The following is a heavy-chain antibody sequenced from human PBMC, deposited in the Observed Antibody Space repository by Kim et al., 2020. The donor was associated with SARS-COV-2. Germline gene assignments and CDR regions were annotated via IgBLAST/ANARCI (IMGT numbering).Heavy chain of an antibody. V-gene: IGHV1-18*04. Sequence: ASVKVSCKASGYEFTSHGISWVRQAPGRGLEWVGWTSTYNGNINYAQSLQGRVAMTTDTSTSTAYMELRDLTSDDAAIYFCVRPHCSTSSCFVALDMKYYFDAWGQGTLVTVSS. CDR2: TSTYNGNI. D-gene: IGHD2-2*01. CDR1: GYEFTSHG. CDR3: VRPHCSTSSCFVALDMKYYFDA. J-gene: IGHJ4*02.